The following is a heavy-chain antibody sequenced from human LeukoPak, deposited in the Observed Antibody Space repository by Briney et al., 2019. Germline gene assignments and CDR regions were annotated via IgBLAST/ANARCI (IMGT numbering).Heavy chain of an antibody. D-gene: IGHD2-2*01. CDR1: GFTFSSYA. J-gene: IGHJ4*02. CDR2: ISYDGSNK. V-gene: IGHV3-30-3*01. CDR3: ARGCIVVVAAAHYYFDY. Sequence: GRSLRLSCAASGFTFSSYAMHWVRQAPGKGLEWVAVISYDGSNKYYADSLKGRFTISIDNSTNTQYLQMNRLRAEDTAVYYCARGCIVVVAAAHYYFDYWGQGTLVTVSS.